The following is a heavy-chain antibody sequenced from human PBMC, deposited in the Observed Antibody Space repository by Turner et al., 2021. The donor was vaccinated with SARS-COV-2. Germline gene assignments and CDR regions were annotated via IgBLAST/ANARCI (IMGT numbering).Heavy chain of an antibody. CDR2: ISSSSSYI. CDR1: GSTFSSYT. V-gene: IGHV3-21*01. J-gene: IGHJ5*02. CDR3: AKETYYYDSSVYSGTNWFDP. D-gene: IGHD3-22*01. Sequence: EVQLVESGGGLVKPGGSLRLSCALSGSTFSSYTMYWVRQAPGKGLEWVSSISSSSSYIDYADSVKGRFTISRDNAKNSLYLQMNSLRAEDTAVYYCAKETYYYDSSVYSGTNWFDPWGQGTLVTVSS.